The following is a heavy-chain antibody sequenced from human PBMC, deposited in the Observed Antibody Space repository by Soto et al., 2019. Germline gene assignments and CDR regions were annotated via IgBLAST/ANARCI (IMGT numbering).Heavy chain of an antibody. CDR2: VKGDGSST. J-gene: IGHJ4*02. Sequence: EVQLVEAGGGLVQPGGSLRLSCAASGFTFSSYWMHWVRQAPGKGLVWVSYVKGDGSSTTYADSVKGRFTISRDNAKNTVYLQMNSLRADDTAVYYCATVLGGTYRYPLYYWGQGTLVTVSS. V-gene: IGHV3-74*01. D-gene: IGHD3-16*02. CDR1: GFTFSSYW. CDR3: ATVLGGTYRYPLYY.